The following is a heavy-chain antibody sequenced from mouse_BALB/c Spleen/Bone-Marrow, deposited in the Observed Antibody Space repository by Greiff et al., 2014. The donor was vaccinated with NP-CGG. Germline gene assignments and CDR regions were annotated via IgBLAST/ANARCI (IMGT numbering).Heavy chain of an antibody. Sequence: VHLVESGPGLVAPSQSLSITCTVSGFPLTNYGVHWVRQPPGKGLEWLGVTWAGGSTNYNSALMSRLSITKDNSKSQVFLKMNSLQTDDTAMYYCARDRYYDYYFDYWGQGTTLTVSS. V-gene: IGHV2-9*02. J-gene: IGHJ2*01. CDR1: GFPLTNYG. CDR3: ARDRYYDYYFDY. CDR2: TWAGGST. D-gene: IGHD2-4*01.